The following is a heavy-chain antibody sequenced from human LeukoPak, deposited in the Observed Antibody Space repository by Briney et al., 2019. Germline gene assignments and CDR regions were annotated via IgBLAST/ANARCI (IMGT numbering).Heavy chain of an antibody. V-gene: IGHV3-30*18. D-gene: IGHD3-22*01. CDR2: ISYDGSNK. CDR1: GFTFSSYG. CDR3: AKEADYYDSSGYYAY. Sequence: HPGGSLRLSCAASGFTFSSYGMHWVRQAPGKGLEWVAVISYDGSNKYYADSVKGRFTISRDNSKNTLYLQMNSLRAEDTAVYYCAKEADYYDSSGYYAYWGQGTLVTVSS. J-gene: IGHJ4*02.